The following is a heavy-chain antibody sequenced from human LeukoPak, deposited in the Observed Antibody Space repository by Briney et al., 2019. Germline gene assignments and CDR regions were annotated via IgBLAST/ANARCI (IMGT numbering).Heavy chain of an antibody. CDR3: ATDLDSGSGNFDY. CDR2: INPLLTLA. Sequence: ASLKVPCTASGGTFSTYAISWVRQAPGQGLEWMGRINPLLTLANYAQKFQDRVTITADKSTGTAYMELTSLRSEDTAVYYCATDLDSGSGNFDYWGQGTLVTVSS. V-gene: IGHV1-69*04. CDR1: GGTFSTYA. J-gene: IGHJ4*02. D-gene: IGHD5-12*01.